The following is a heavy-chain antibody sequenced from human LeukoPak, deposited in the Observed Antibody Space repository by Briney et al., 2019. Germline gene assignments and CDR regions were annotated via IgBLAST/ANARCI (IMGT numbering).Heavy chain of an antibody. CDR3: ARDHEDYSIDY. CDR2: INPSGGST. J-gene: IGHJ4*02. Sequence: ASVKVSCKASGYTFTRYYMHWVRQAPGQGLEWMGIINPSGGSTSYAQKFQGRVTMTRDMSTSTVYMELSSLRSEDTAVYYCARDHEDYSIDYWGQGTLVTVSS. D-gene: IGHD4-11*01. CDR1: GYTFTRYY. V-gene: IGHV1-46*01.